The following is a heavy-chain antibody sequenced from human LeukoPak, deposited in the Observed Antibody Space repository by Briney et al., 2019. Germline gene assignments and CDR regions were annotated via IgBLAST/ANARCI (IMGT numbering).Heavy chain of an antibody. V-gene: IGHV1-2*06. CDR3: ARSPGPVYFDWLPRVDYFDY. D-gene: IGHD3-9*01. CDR2: INPNSGGT. CDR1: GYTFTGYY. J-gene: IGHJ4*02. Sequence: ATVKVSCKASGYTFTGYYMHWVRQAPGQGLEWMGRINPNSGGTNYAQKFQGRVTMTRATSISTAYMELSRLRSDDTAVYYCARSPGPVYFDWLPRVDYFDYWGQGTLVTVSS.